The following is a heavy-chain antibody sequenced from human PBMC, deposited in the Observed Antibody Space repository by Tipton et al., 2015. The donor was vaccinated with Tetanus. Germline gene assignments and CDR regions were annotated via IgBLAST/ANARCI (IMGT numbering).Heavy chain of an antibody. CDR1: VGSISSGDYY. J-gene: IGHJ4*02. V-gene: IGHV4-30-4*01. Sequence: TLSLTCTVSVGSISSGDYYWSWVRQSPGEGLEWIGHIYKSGNTYYKPSLKSRVAISIDASKNQFSLNLSSVTAADTAVYYCARGPTATSDYWGQGTLVTVSS. CDR3: ARGPTATSDY. D-gene: IGHD4-17*01. CDR2: IYKSGNT.